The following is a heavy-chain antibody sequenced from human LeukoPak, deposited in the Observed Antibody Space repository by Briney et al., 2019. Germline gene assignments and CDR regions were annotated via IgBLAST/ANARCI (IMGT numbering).Heavy chain of an antibody. CDR3: ARDHCTPGTCLGGH. D-gene: IGHD2-15*01. V-gene: IGHV1-69*04. CDR2: IIPSLDVA. J-gene: IGHJ4*02. Sequence: SVEVSCKASGDTFIPYTFSWVRQAPGQGLEWIGRIIPSLDVANYAQKFQGRVTLSVDRDTATTYMEVTSLRSEDTAIYYCARDHCTPGTCLGGHWGQGTLVTVSS. CDR1: GDTFIPYT.